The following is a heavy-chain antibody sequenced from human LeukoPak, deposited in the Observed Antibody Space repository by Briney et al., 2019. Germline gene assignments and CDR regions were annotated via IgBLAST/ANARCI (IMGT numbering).Heavy chain of an antibody. Sequence: GGSLRLSCAASGFTFGSYAMNWVRQAPGKGLEWVSALSGSGVTTSYADSVKGRFTISRDNSKNTLYLQMNSLRAEDTAVYDCAKDSQQLSYWGQGTLVTVSS. J-gene: IGHJ4*02. CDR1: GFTFGSYA. CDR2: LSGSGVTT. V-gene: IGHV3-23*01. CDR3: AKDSQQLSY. D-gene: IGHD6-13*01.